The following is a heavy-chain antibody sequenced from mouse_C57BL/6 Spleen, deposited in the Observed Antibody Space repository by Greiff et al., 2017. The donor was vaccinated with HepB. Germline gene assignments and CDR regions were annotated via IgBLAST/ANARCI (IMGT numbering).Heavy chain of an antibody. CDR3: ARGTQDWYFDV. CDR1: GFTFSDYG. D-gene: IGHD3-3*01. V-gene: IGHV5-17*01. CDR2: ISSGSSTI. Sequence: EVQLVESGGGLVKPGGSLKLSCAASGFTFSDYGMHWVRQAPEKGLEWVAYISSGSSTIYYADTVKGRFTISRDNAKNTLFLQMTSLRSEDTAMYYCARGTQDWYFDVWGTGTTVTVSS. J-gene: IGHJ1*03.